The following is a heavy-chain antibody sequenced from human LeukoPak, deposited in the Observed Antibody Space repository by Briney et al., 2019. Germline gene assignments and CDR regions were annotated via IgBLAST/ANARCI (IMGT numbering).Heavy chain of an antibody. CDR1: GGSISSGGYS. Sequence: SETLSLTCAVSGGSISSGGYSWSWIRQPPGKGLEWIGYIYHSGSTYYNPFLKSRVTISVDRSKNQFSLKLSSVTAADTAVYYCARDSSGPNYYFDYWGQGTLVTVSS. D-gene: IGHD3-22*01. V-gene: IGHV4-30-2*01. J-gene: IGHJ4*02. CDR3: ARDSSGPNYYFDY. CDR2: IYHSGST.